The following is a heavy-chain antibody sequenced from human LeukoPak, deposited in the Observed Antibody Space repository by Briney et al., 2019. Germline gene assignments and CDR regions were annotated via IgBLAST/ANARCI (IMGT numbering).Heavy chain of an antibody. Sequence: GESLKISCKGSGYSFTSYWIGWVRQMPGKGLEWMGIIYPGDSDTRYSPSFQGQVTISADKSISTAYLQWSSLKASDTAMYYCARRRHPRRVVAATLWFDPWGQGTLVTVSS. V-gene: IGHV5-51*01. CDR3: ARRRHPRRVVAATLWFDP. CDR1: GYSFTSYW. CDR2: IYPGDSDT. J-gene: IGHJ5*02. D-gene: IGHD2-15*01.